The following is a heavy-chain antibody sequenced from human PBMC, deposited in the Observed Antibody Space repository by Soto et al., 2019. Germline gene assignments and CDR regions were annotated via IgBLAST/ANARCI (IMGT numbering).Heavy chain of an antibody. J-gene: IGHJ4*02. D-gene: IGHD3-22*01. Sequence: QVQLVESGGGVVQPGRSLRLSCAASGFTFSSYGMHWVRQAPGKGLEWVAVISYDGSNKYYADSVKGRFTISRDNSKNTLYLQMNSLRAEDTAVYYCAKDQRNYYDSSGLTDYWGQGTLVTVSS. V-gene: IGHV3-30*18. CDR3: AKDQRNYYDSSGLTDY. CDR1: GFTFSSYG. CDR2: ISYDGSNK.